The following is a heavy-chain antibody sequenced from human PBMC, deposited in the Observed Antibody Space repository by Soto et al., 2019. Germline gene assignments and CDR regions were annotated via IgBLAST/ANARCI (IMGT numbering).Heavy chain of an antibody. CDR3: AKGSSSSRPYYFDY. V-gene: IGHV3-23*01. CDR1: GFTFGTSA. Sequence: EVQLLESGGGLVQPGGSLRLSCVASGFTFGTSAMSWVRQAPGKGLEWVSAISGSGGSTYYADSVKGRFTIYRDNSKYTLYLQMNSLRADDTAVYYCAKGSSSSRPYYFDYWGQGSLVTVSS. D-gene: IGHD2-2*01. J-gene: IGHJ4*02. CDR2: ISGSGGST.